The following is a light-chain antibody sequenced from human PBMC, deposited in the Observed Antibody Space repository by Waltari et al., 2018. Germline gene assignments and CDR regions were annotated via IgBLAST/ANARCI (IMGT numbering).Light chain of an antibody. CDR1: SLRRFH. CDR2: GES. Sequence: SSELTQDPAVSVALGQTVRITCQGDSLRRFHASWFKQKPGQTPAVVVYGESNRPSGIPDRFSGSRSGNTVSLTITGVQAEDEADYYCNSRDSSGDRLVFGGGTKLTVL. CDR3: NSRDSSGDRLV. V-gene: IGLV3-19*01. J-gene: IGLJ2*01.